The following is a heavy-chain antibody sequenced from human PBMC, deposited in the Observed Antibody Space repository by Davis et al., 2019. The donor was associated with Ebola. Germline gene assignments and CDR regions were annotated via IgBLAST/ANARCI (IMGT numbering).Heavy chain of an antibody. CDR1: GYIFTGYY. J-gene: IGHJ4*02. CDR3: ARESGYCSSTSCSKQSFDY. CDR2: INPNTDDR. D-gene: IGHD2-2*01. Sequence: ASVKVSCKTSGYIFTGYYMHWVRQAPGQGLEWMGWINPNTDDRGYVQKFQDRVTMTRETSINTVYMQLSGVTSDDTAVYFCARESGYCSSTSCSKQSFDYWGQGTLVTVSS. V-gene: IGHV1-2*02.